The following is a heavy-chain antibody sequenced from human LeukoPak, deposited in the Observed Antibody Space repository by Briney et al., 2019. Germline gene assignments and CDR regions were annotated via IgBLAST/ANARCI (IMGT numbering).Heavy chain of an antibody. CDR3: AKAPWLVLGYFDY. V-gene: IGHV1-8*01. CDR1: GYTFTSYD. D-gene: IGHD6-19*01. CDR2: MNPNSGNT. J-gene: IGHJ4*02. Sequence: ASVKVSCKASGYTFTSYDINWVRQATGQGLEWMGWMNPNSGNTGYAQKFQGRVTMTRNTSISTAYMELSSLRSEDTAVYYCAKAPWLVLGYFDYWGQGTLVTVSS.